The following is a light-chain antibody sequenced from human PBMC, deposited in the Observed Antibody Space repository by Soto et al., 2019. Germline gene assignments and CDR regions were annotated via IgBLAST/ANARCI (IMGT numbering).Light chain of an antibody. J-gene: IGKJ3*01. CDR2: GAS. CDR1: RGVGNS. CDR3: QKYDSAPFT. V-gene: IGKV1-27*01. Sequence: DIQMTQSPSSLYASVGDRVTITCRASRGVGNSLAWYQQKPGTVPTLLIYGASTLESGVPSCFSGSGSGTFVTLIINSLQPDDVATYYCQKYDSAPFTCGPGSKVNLK.